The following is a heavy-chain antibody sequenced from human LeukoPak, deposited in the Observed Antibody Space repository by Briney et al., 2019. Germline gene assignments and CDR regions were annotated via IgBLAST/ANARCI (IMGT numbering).Heavy chain of an antibody. CDR2: IKQDGSEK. J-gene: IGHJ6*02. CDR3: AREGSGHWLVNYYYYGMDV. CDR1: GFTFRSYW. Sequence: GGSLRLSCAASGFTFRSYWMSWVRQAPGKGLEWVAHIKQDGSEKYYVDSVKGRFTISRDNAKNSLYLQMNSLRAEDTAVYYCAREGSGHWLVNYYYYGMDVWGQGTTVTVSS. V-gene: IGHV3-7*01. D-gene: IGHD6-19*01.